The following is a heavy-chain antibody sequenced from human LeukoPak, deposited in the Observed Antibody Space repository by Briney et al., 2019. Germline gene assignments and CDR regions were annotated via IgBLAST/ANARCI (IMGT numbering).Heavy chain of an antibody. CDR1: GYTFTGYY. J-gene: IGHJ4*02. CDR2: INPNSGGT. CDR3: ARSIAAAGTIDY. V-gene: IGHV1-2*02. Sequence: PRASVKVSCKASGYTFTGYYMHWVRQAPGQGLEWMGWINPNSGGTNYVQKFQGRVTMTRDTSISTAYMELSRLRSDDTAVYYCARSIAAAGTIDYWGQGTLVTVSS. D-gene: IGHD6-13*01.